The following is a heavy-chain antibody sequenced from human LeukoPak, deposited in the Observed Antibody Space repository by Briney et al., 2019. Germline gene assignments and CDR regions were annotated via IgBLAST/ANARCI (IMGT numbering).Heavy chain of an antibody. D-gene: IGHD2-21*02. CDR1: GGSISSYY. V-gene: IGHV4-59*12. CDR3: ARERIVVVTALHYFDY. Sequence: SETLSLTCTVSGGSISSYYWSWIRQPPGKGLEWIGYIYYSGSTNYNPSLKSRVTISVDTSKNQFSLKLSSVTAADTAVYYCARERIVVVTALHYFDYWGQGTLVTVSS. CDR2: IYYSGST. J-gene: IGHJ4*02.